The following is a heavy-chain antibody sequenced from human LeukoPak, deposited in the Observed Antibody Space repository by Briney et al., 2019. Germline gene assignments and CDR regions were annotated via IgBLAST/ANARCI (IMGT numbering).Heavy chain of an antibody. CDR1: GYSFTSYW. CDR2: IYPGDSDT. V-gene: IGHV5-51*01. D-gene: IGHD1-26*01. Sequence: GESLKISCKGSGYSFTSYWIGWVRQMPGKGLEWMGIIYPGDSDTRYSPSFQGQVTISADKSISTAYLQWSSLKASDTAMYYCASREGNSGSYWGEVHFDYWGQGTLVTVSS. CDR3: ASREGNSGSYWGEVHFDY. J-gene: IGHJ4*02.